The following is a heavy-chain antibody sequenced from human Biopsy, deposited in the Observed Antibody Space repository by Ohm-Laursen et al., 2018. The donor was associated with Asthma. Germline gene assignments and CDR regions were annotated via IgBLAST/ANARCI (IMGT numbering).Heavy chain of an antibody. CDR2: VFWSGST. J-gene: IGHJ6*02. CDR1: GGSMSSSSYY. CDR3: ARVVSYGDIYFGIDV. D-gene: IGHD4-17*01. Sequence: SETLSLTCTVSGGSMSSSSYYWGWIRQPPGKGLEWIGFVFWSGSTHYSRSLERRVSISIDTATNEFSMKLWSVTPADTAVYFCARVVSYGDIYFGIDVWGPGNTVVVS. V-gene: IGHV4-39*02.